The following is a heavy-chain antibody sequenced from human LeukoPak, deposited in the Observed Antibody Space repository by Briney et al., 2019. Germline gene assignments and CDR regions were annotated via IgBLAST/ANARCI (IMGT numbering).Heavy chain of an antibody. V-gene: IGHV1-3*01. CDR2: INAGNGNT. CDR1: GYTFTSYA. Sequence: ASVKVSCKASGYTFTSYAMNWVRQAPGQRLEWMGWINAGNGNTKYSQKFQGRVTITRDTSASTAYMELSSLRSEDTAVYYCARVDTATVFDYWGQGTLVTVSS. D-gene: IGHD5-18*01. CDR3: ARVDTATVFDY. J-gene: IGHJ4*02.